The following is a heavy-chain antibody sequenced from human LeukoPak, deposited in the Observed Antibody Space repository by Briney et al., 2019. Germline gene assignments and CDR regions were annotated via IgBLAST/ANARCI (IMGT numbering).Heavy chain of an antibody. V-gene: IGHV3-30*03. J-gene: IGHJ5*02. CDR3: ARGGGGVVVKYNWFDP. CDR1: GFTFSSYG. CDR2: ISYDGSNK. D-gene: IGHD2-21*01. Sequence: GGSLRLSCAASGFTFSSYGMHWVRQAPGKGLEWVAVISYDGSNKYYADSVKGRFTISRDNSKNTVYLQMNSLRTEDTAVYFCARGGGGVVVKYNWFDPWGQGTLVTVSS.